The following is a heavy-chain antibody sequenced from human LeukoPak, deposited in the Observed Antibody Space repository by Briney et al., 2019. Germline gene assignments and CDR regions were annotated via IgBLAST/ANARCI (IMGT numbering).Heavy chain of an antibody. D-gene: IGHD3-10*01. V-gene: IGHV3-23*01. CDR2: ISGSGSGT. J-gene: IGHJ4*02. CDR3: AKDPGAFSGLGYDY. CDR1: GFTFTTYV. Sequence: GGSLRLSCAATGFTFTTYVMSWVRQAPGKGLEWVSTISGSGSGTHYADSVKGRFTISRDNSKNTLYLQMSSLRAEDTAVYYCAKDPGAFSGLGYDYWGQGTLVTVSS.